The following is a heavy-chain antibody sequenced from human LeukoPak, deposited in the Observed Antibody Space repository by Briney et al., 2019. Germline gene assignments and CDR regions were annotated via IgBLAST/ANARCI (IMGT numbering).Heavy chain of an antibody. CDR3: AKVRYFDNYYFDY. CDR1: GFTLSNYW. V-gene: IGHV3-30*18. Sequence: PGGSLRLSCAVSGFTLSNYWMSWVRQAPGKGLEWVAVISYDGSNKYYADSVKGRFTISRDNSKNTLYLQMNSLRAEDTAVYYCAKVRYFDNYYFDYWGQGTLVTVSS. CDR2: ISYDGSNK. D-gene: IGHD3-9*01. J-gene: IGHJ4*02.